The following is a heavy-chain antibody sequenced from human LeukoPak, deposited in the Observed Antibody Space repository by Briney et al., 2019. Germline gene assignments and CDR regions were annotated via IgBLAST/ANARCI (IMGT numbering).Heavy chain of an antibody. Sequence: GGSLRLSCAASGCSFRNYVMSWVRQAPARGLEWVSSMSSTGGSTYYADSVRGRFTLSRDNSKNTLYLHMTSLRADDTSIYYCAKDLGSRLPPVANEYWGQGTLVTVSS. CDR1: GCSFRNYV. CDR2: MSSTGGST. CDR3: AKDLGSRLPPVANEY. V-gene: IGHV3-23*01. D-gene: IGHD2-2*01. J-gene: IGHJ4*02.